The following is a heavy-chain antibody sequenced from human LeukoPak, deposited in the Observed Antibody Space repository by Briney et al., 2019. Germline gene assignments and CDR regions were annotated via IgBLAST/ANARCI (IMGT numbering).Heavy chain of an antibody. Sequence: SETLSLTCTVSGASISGSFWSWIRQSPGKGLESLGHIYYTGSTNYNPSLKSRVTMSVDTSRNQFSLKLSSVTAADTAVYYCARGSGDDYGDYVLFYWGQGTLVTVSS. V-gene: IGHV4-59*01. CDR3: ARGSGDDYGDYVLFY. D-gene: IGHD4-17*01. CDR1: GASISGSF. J-gene: IGHJ4*02. CDR2: IYYTGST.